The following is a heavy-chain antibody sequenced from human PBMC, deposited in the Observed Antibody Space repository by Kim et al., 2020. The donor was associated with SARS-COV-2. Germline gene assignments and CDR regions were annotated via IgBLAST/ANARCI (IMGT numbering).Heavy chain of an antibody. J-gene: IGHJ4*02. CDR2: IWYDGSNK. CDR3: ARDLTYYGSGSYYKGVGFDY. CDR1: GFTFSSYG. V-gene: IGHV3-33*01. D-gene: IGHD3-10*01. Sequence: GGSLRLSCAASGFTFSSYGMHWVRQAPGKGLEWVAVIWYDGSNKYYADSVKGRFTISRDNSKNTLYLQMNSLRAEDTAVYYCARDLTYYGSGSYYKGVGFDYWGQGTLVTVSS.